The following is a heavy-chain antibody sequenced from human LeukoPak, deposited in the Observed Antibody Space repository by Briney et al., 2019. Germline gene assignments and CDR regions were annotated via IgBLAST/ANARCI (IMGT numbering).Heavy chain of an antibody. D-gene: IGHD2-15*01. CDR2: INPSGGST. CDR3: ARDRHVVVVAATTYNWFDP. V-gene: IGHV1-46*01. Sequence: ASVKVSCKASGYTFTSYYMHWVRQAPGQGLEWIGIINPSGGSTSYAQKFQGRVTMTRDTSTSTVYMELSSLRSEDTAVYYCARDRHVVVVAATTYNWFDPWGQGTLVTVSS. J-gene: IGHJ5*02. CDR1: GYTFTSYY.